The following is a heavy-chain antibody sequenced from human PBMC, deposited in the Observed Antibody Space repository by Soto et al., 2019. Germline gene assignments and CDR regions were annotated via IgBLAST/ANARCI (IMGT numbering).Heavy chain of an antibody. CDR2: ISGSGGST. J-gene: IGHJ3*02. D-gene: IGHD3-9*01. Sequence: GGSLRLSCAASGFTFSSYAMSWVRQAPGKGLEWVSAISGSGGSTYYADSVKGRFTISRDNSKNTLYLQMNSLRAEDTAVYYCAKDNYDILTGYYTGKDAFDIWGQGTMVTVS. CDR3: AKDNYDILTGYYTGKDAFDI. V-gene: IGHV3-23*01. CDR1: GFTFSSYA.